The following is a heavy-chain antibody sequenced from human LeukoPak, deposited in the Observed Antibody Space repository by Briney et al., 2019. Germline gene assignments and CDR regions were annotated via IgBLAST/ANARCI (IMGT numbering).Heavy chain of an antibody. V-gene: IGHV1-8*01. Sequence: SVKVSCKASGYTFTSYDINWVRQATGQGLEWMGWMNPNSGNTGYAQKFQGRVTMTEDTSTDTAYMELSSLRSEDTAVYYCATGAYPFDWGYNDYWGQGTLVTVSS. CDR1: GYTFTSYD. D-gene: IGHD3-9*01. CDR2: MNPNSGNT. J-gene: IGHJ4*02. CDR3: ATGAYPFDWGYNDY.